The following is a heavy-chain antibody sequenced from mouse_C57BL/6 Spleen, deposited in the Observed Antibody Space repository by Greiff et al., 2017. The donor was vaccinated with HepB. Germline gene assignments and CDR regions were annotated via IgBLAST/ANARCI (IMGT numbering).Heavy chain of an antibody. Sequence: DVHLVESGGGLVKPGGSLKLSCAASGFTFSDYGMHWVRQAPEKGLEWVAYISSGSSTIYYADTVKGRFTISRDNAKNTLFLQMTSLRSEDTAMYYCARSSSYPHYYAMDYWGQGTSVTVSS. V-gene: IGHV5-17*01. CDR2: ISSGSSTI. J-gene: IGHJ4*01. CDR3: ARSSSYPHYYAMDY. D-gene: IGHD1-1*01. CDR1: GFTFSDYG.